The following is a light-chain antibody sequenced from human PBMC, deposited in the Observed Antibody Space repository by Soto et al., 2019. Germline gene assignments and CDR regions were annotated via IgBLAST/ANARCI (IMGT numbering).Light chain of an antibody. Sequence: AIQLTQSPSSLSASVGDRVTITCRASQGISSALAWYQRNPGKVPKLLIYDVSTLGSGVPSRFSGSGSGTDFTLTISSLQPEDFATYYFQQFNNYPVTFGGGTKVEMK. CDR2: DVS. J-gene: IGKJ4*02. V-gene: IGKV1D-13*01. CDR1: QGISSA. CDR3: QQFNNYPVT.